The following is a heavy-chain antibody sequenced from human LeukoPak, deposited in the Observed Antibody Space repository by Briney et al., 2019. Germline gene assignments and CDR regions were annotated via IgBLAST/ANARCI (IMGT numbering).Heavy chain of an antibody. CDR1: GGTFSGYY. CDR2: INHSGNT. CDR3: ARVRLRFDY. Sequence: SETLSLTCAVYGGTFSGYYWSWIRQPPGKGLEWIGEINHSGNTNYNPSLKSRVTISIDTSKNQFSLKLSSVTAADTAVYYCARVRLRFDYWGQGTLVTVSS. D-gene: IGHD3-16*01. J-gene: IGHJ4*02. V-gene: IGHV4-34*01.